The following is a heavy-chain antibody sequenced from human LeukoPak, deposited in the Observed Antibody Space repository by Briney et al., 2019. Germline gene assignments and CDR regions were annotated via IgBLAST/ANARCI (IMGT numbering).Heavy chain of an antibody. V-gene: IGHV4-34*01. CDR3: ASEPYYDFWSGYYRTYYFDY. D-gene: IGHD3-3*01. Sequence: SETLSLTCTVSGGSISSYYWSWIRQPAGKGLEWIGEISHSGSTNYNPSLKSRVTISVDTSKNQFSLKLSSVTAADTAVYYCASEPYYDFWSGYYRTYYFDYWGQGTLVTVSS. CDR2: ISHSGST. J-gene: IGHJ4*02. CDR1: GGSISSYY.